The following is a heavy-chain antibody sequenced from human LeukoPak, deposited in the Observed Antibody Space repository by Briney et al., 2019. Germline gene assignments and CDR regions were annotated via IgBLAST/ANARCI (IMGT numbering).Heavy chain of an antibody. CDR3: AREPLSPQSGATYYFDY. Sequence: SVKVSCKASGGTFSSYAISWVRQAPGQGLEWMGGIIPIFGTANYAQKFQGRVTITTDESTSTAYMELSSLRSEDTAVYYCAREPLSPQSGATYYFDYWGQGTMVTVSS. V-gene: IGHV1-69*05. D-gene: IGHD1-26*01. J-gene: IGHJ4*02. CDR1: GGTFSSYA. CDR2: IIPIFGTA.